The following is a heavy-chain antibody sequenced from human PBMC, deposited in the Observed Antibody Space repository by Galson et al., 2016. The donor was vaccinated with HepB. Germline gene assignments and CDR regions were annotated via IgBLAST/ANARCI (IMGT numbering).Heavy chain of an antibody. CDR1: GFIFTNFA. J-gene: IGHJ4*02. V-gene: IGHV3-23*01. CDR2: LRGSGGNI. Sequence: SLRLSCAASGFIFTNFAMGWVRQAPGKGLEWVSSLRGSGGNIEYADSVKGRFTISRDNSENTLYLQMNSLRAEDTALYHCVQFGREYEALYIKSWGQGNLVTVSS. CDR3: VQFGREYEALYIKS. D-gene: IGHD4-11*01.